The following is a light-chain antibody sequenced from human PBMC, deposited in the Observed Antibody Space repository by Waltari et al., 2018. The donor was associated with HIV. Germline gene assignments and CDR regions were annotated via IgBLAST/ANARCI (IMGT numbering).Light chain of an antibody. V-gene: IGLV1-47*01. CDR2: KNY. CDR3: VGWDSSLSAYV. Sequence: QYVLTQPPSASGTPGQTVTIPRSGGSTNFGNDEVYWYHQLPGMTPKLLISKNYVRPSGVPDRVAGSKSGTSASLAISGLRSGDEADYYCVGWDSSLSAYVVGAGTKVTVL. J-gene: IGLJ1*01. CDR1: STNFGNDE.